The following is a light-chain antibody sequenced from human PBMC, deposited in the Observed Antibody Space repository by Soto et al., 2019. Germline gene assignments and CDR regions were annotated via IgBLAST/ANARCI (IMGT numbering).Light chain of an antibody. J-gene: IGLJ3*02. CDR3: SSFAGSNNLM. Sequence: QSALTQPPSTSGSPGQSVTISCTGTSSDISDYDFVSWYQQHPGKAPKLIIYEVTKRPSGVPDRFSGSKSGNTASLTVSGLQAEDEAVYHCSSFAGSNNLMFGGGTNSPS. CDR2: EVT. V-gene: IGLV2-8*01. CDR1: SSDISDYDF.